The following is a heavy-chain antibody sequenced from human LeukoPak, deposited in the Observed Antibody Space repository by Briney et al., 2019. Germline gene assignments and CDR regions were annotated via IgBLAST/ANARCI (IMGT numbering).Heavy chain of an antibody. CDR3: ARDLFAYCGGDCYSPFDY. CDR1: GYTFTSYY. J-gene: IGHJ4*02. CDR2: INPSGGST. D-gene: IGHD2-21*01. V-gene: IGHV1-46*03. Sequence: ASVKVSCKASGYTFTSYYMPWVRQAPGQGLEWMGIINPSGGSTSYAQKFQGRVTMTRDTSTSTVHMELSSLRSEDTAVYYCARDLFAYCGGDCYSPFDYWGQGTLVTVSS.